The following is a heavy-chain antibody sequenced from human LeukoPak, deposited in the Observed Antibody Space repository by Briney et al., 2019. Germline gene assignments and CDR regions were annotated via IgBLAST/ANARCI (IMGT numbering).Heavy chain of an antibody. V-gene: IGHV3-21*01. J-gene: IGHJ4*02. Sequence: PGGSLRLSCVASGFTFSSYSMNWVRQAPGKGLEWVSSISSSSSYIYYADSVKGRFTISRDNAKNSLYLQMNSLRAEDTAVYYCANLAHYYGSGSPMARWGQGTLVTVSS. CDR3: ANLAHYYGSGSPMAR. CDR1: GFTFSSYS. CDR2: ISSSSSYI. D-gene: IGHD3-10*01.